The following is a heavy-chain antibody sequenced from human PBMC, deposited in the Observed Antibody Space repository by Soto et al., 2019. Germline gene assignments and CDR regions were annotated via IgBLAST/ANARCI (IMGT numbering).Heavy chain of an antibody. D-gene: IGHD3-22*01. CDR1: GFTFSSYG. J-gene: IGHJ6*02. CDR3: AKDYYDSSGYGPELDYYYYGMDV. CDR2: ISYDGSNK. V-gene: IGHV3-30*18. Sequence: GGSLRLSCAASGFTFSSYGMHWVRQAPGKGLEWVAVISYDGSNKYYADSVKGRFTISRDNSKNTLYLQMNSLRAEDTAVYYCAKDYYDSSGYGPELDYYYYGMDVWGQGTTVTVSS.